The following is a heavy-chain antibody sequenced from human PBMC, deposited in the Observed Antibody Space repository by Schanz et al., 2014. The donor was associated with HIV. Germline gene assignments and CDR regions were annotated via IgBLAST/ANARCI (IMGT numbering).Heavy chain of an antibody. CDR2: ISVYHNKT. J-gene: IGHJ4*02. V-gene: IGHV1-18*01. CDR3: ARERRDFSFWSGFYRGGYYFDS. Sequence: QVHLVQSGAEVKKSGASVKVSCKASGYSFSSYGLSWVRQAPGQGLEWMGWISVYHNKTNYAQKLQGRVTMTTDTSTSTAYMELRSLRSDDSAVYYCARERRDFSFWSGFYRGGYYFDSWGQGAPVTVSS. CDR1: GYSFSSYG. D-gene: IGHD3-3*01.